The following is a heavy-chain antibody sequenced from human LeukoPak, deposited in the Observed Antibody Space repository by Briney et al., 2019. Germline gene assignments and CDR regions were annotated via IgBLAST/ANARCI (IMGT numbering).Heavy chain of an antibody. CDR2: INRSGST. Sequence: SETLSLTCAVYGGSFSGYYWSWIRQPPGKGLEWIGDINRSGSTKYNPSPKSRVSISLDTSMKQFSLKLSSVTAADTAVYYCARVRSSALAVAGTYYFDYWGQRTLDTVSS. D-gene: IGHD6-19*01. V-gene: IGHV4-34*01. CDR3: ARVRSSALAVAGTYYFDY. J-gene: IGHJ4*02. CDR1: GGSFSGYY.